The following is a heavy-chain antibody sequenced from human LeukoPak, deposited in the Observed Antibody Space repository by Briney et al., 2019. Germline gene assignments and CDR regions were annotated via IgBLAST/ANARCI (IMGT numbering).Heavy chain of an antibody. CDR2: TYYESKWNN. V-gene: IGHV6-1*01. CDR3: ARGHNRAFDY. CDR1: GDSVSRISDA. J-gene: IGHJ4*02. D-gene: IGHD1-1*01. Sequence: SQTLSLTFAISGDSVSRISDAWNWIRLSPSRGLEWLGRTYYESKWNNDYAVSVKSRMTINPDTSKNQFSLQLKSVTPEDTAIYFCARGHNRAFDYWGRGTLVTVSS.